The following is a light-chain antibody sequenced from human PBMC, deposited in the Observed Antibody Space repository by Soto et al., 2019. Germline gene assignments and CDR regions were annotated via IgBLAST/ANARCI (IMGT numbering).Light chain of an antibody. CDR2: GAS. V-gene: IGKV3-20*01. CDR1: QSVSSNY. Sequence: EIVLTQSPGTLSLSPGERATLSCRASQSVSSNYLAWYQQKPGQAPRLLIYGASIRATGLPDRFSGSGSGKAFTLTISRLEPEDFAVYYCQQYGSSYTFGQGTKLEIK. J-gene: IGKJ2*01. CDR3: QQYGSSYT.